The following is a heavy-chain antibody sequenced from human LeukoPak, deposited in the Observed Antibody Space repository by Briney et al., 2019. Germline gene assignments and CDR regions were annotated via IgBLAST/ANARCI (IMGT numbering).Heavy chain of an antibody. V-gene: IGHV3-48*01. J-gene: IGHJ5*02. CDR2: ISSSSSTI. CDR1: GFTFSSYS. D-gene: IGHD1-26*01. CDR3: ARSGDGIYNWFDP. Sequence: GESLRLSCAASGFTFSSYSMNWVRQAPGKGLEWVSYISSSSSTIYYADSVKGRFTISRDNAKNSLYLQMNSLRAEDTAVYYCARSGDGIYNWFDPWGQGTLVTVSS.